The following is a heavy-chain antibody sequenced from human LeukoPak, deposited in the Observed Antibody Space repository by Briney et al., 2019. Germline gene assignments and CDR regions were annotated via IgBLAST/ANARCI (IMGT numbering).Heavy chain of an antibody. D-gene: IGHD3-22*01. CDR1: GYTFTSYA. Sequence: GASETVSCTASGYTFTSYAMNWVRQAPGQGLEWMGWINTNTGNPTYAQGFTGRFVFSLDTSVSTAYLQISSLKAEDTAVYYCARGLTYYYDSSGSQVIGYWGQGTLVTVSS. V-gene: IGHV7-4-1*02. CDR2: INTNTGNP. J-gene: IGHJ4*02. CDR3: ARGLTYYYDSSGSQVIGY.